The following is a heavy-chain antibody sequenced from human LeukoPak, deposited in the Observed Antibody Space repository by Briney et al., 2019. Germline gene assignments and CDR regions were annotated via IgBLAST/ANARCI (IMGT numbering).Heavy chain of an antibody. CDR1: GYTFTSYD. CDR3: ARGGYGLGFPAEGGWISGNWFDP. J-gene: IGHJ5*02. D-gene: IGHD3-10*01. V-gene: IGHV1-8*01. Sequence: RASVKVSCKASGYTFTSYDINWVRQATGQGLEWMGWMNPNSGNTGYAQKFQGRVTMTRNTSISTAYMELSSLRSEDTAVYYCARGGYGLGFPAEGGWISGNWFDPWGQGTLVTVSS. CDR2: MNPNSGNT.